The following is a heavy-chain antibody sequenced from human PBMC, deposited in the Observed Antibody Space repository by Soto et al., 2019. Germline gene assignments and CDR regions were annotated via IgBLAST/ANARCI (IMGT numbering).Heavy chain of an antibody. CDR1: GFTFSSYA. V-gene: IGHV3-64*01. Sequence: GGSLRLSCAASGFTFSSYAMHWVRQAPGKGLEYVSAISSNGGSTYYANTVKGRFTISRDNSKNTLYLQMGSLRAEDMAVYYCARGARYIRYFDWSHMDVWGKGTTVTVSS. J-gene: IGHJ6*03. D-gene: IGHD3-9*01. CDR3: ARGARYIRYFDWSHMDV. CDR2: ISSNGGST.